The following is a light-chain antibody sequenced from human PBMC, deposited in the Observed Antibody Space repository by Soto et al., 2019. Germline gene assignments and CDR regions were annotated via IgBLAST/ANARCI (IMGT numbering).Light chain of an antibody. V-gene: IGLV2-14*01. Sequence: QSVLTQPASVSGSPGQSITISCTGTSSDVGGYNYVSWYQQHPGKAPKLMIYDVSDRPSGVSDRFSGSKSGNTASLIISGLQAEDEADYYCSSYTSSSGHYVFGTATKLTVL. CDR2: DVS. CDR1: SSDVGGYNY. CDR3: SSYTSSSGHYV. J-gene: IGLJ1*01.